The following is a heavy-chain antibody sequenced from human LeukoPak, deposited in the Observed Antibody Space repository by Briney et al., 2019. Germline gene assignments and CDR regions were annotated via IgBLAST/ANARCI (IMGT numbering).Heavy chain of an antibody. J-gene: IGHJ4*02. V-gene: IGHV3-23*01. D-gene: IGHD3-3*01. CDR2: ISGSGGST. Sequence: PGGSLRLSCAASGFTFSSYAMSWVRQAPGKGLEWVSAISGSGGSTYYADSVKGRFTISRDNSKNTLYLQMNSLRAEDTAVYYCAKSGLEWLLSLSGVGYYFDYWGKGTLVTVSS. CDR3: AKSGLEWLLSLSGVGYYFDY. CDR1: GFTFSSYA.